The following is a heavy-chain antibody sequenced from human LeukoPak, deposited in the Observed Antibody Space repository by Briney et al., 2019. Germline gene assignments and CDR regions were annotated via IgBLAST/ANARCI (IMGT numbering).Heavy chain of an antibody. D-gene: IGHD5-12*01. CDR1: GFTFSSYA. CDR2: ISGSGGST. J-gene: IGHJ4*02. Sequence: PGGSLRLSCAASGFTFSSYAMSWVRQALGKGLEWVSAISGSGGSTYYADSVKGRFTISRDNSKNTLYLQMNSLKAEDTAVYYCAKNPDIVATIGDYSDYWGQGTLVTVSS. V-gene: IGHV3-23*01. CDR3: AKNPDIVATIGDYSDY.